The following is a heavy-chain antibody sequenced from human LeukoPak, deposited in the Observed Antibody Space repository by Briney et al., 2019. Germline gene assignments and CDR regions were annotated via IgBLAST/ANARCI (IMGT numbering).Heavy chain of an antibody. J-gene: IGHJ4*02. CDR1: GFTFSSHW. D-gene: IGHD1-7*01. CDR3: ARGPRGNWNYPPWDY. CDR2: ISSSTIYI. V-gene: IGHV3-21*01. Sequence: GGSLRLSCVASGFTFSSHWMSWVRQAPGKGLEWVSSISSSTIYIYYADSVKGRFTISRDNAKNSLYLQMNSLRAEDTAVYYCARGPRGNWNYPPWDYWGQGTLVTVSS.